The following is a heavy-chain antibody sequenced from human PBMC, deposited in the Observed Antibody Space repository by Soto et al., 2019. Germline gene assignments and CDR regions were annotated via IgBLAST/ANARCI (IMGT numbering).Heavy chain of an antibody. CDR2: ISTYNGNT. V-gene: IGHV1-18*01. Sequence: QVQLVQSGAEVKKPGASVKVSCKASGYTFITYGVSWVRQAPGQGLXWXXXISTYNGNTRYAERLQGRVTMTTDTXXXXXXXXXXXXXXXXXXXXXXXXXXXXXXXXXXXYFLDYWGQGTLVTVSS. CDR1: GYTFITYG. D-gene: IGHD3-3*01. CDR3: XXXXXXXXXXXXXYFLDY. J-gene: IGHJ4*02.